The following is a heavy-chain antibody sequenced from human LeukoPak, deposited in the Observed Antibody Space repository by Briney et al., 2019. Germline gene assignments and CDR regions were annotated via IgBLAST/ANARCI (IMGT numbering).Heavy chain of an antibody. Sequence: GGSLRLSCAASGFRFSRYWMSWVRQAPGKGPEWVASMKEDGSDKYYVDSVKGRFTISRDNAKNSLDLQMNSLRAEDTAVYYCARGGSKIFDYWGQGTLVTVSS. CDR2: MKEDGSDK. J-gene: IGHJ4*02. CDR3: ARGGSKIFDY. D-gene: IGHD1-26*01. V-gene: IGHV3-7*01. CDR1: GFRFSRYW.